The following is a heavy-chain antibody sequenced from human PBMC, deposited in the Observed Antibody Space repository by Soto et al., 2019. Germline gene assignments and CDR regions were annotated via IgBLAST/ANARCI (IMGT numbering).Heavy chain of an antibody. D-gene: IGHD3-22*01. Sequence: ASVKVSCKASGYTFTSYGISWVRQAPGQGLEWMGWISAYNGNTNYAQKLQGRVTMTTDTSTSTAYMELRSLRSDDTAVYYCARVKLYYYDSSGYYFNDAFDIWGQGTMVTVSS. CDR1: GYTFTSYG. CDR2: ISAYNGNT. J-gene: IGHJ3*02. V-gene: IGHV1-18*01. CDR3: ARVKLYYYDSSGYYFNDAFDI.